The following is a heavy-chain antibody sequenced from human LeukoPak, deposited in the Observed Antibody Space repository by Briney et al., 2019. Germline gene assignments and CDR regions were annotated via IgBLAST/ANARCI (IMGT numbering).Heavy chain of an antibody. CDR3: ASGDYVWGSGLIRSYNWFDP. CDR2: ISGSGGST. J-gene: IGHJ5*02. Sequence: QSGGSLRLSCAASGFTVSSNYMSWVRQAPGKGLEWVSAISGSGGSTYYADSVKGRFTISRDNSKNTLYLQMNSLRAEDTAVYYCASGDYVWGSGLIRSYNWFDPWGQGTLVTVSS. V-gene: IGHV3-23*01. D-gene: IGHD3-16*01. CDR1: GFTVSSNY.